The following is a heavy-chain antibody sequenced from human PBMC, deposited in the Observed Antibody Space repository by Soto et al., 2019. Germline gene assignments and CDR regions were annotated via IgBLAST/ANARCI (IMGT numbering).Heavy chain of an antibody. CDR2: IWYDGSNK. D-gene: IGHD4-17*01. CDR1: GFTFSNYG. CDR3: AKDTVVC. V-gene: IGHV3-33*06. Sequence: QVQLVESGGGVVQPGRSLRLSCAASGFTFSNYGMHWVRQAPGKGLEWVAVIWYDGSNKYYADSVKGRFTISRDNSKNTLWLQMDSLKAEDTAVYYCAKDTVVCWGQGTLVTVSS. J-gene: IGHJ4*02.